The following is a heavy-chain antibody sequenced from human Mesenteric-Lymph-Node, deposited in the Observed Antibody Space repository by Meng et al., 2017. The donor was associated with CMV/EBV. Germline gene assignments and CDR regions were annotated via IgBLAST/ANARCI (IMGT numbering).Heavy chain of an antibody. CDR3: VRALTGFDYYGLDV. Sequence: GESLKISCAASGFTFSRYAMHWVRQAPGKGLEWVAAISYDGKNNADSVKGRFTISRDNSKNTVSLQMNSLRAEDTAVYYCVRALTGFDYYGLDVWGQGTTVTVSS. CDR1: GFTFSRYA. J-gene: IGHJ6*02. V-gene: IGHV3-30*14. CDR2: ISYDGK. D-gene: IGHD7-27*01.